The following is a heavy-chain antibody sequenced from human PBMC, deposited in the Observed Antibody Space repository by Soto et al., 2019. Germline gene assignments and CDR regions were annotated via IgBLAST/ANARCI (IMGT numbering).Heavy chain of an antibody. CDR3: ARHRYSYGVYYFDY. V-gene: IGHV4-39*01. CDR1: GGSISETGYY. J-gene: IGHJ4*02. CDR2: IYYSGST. D-gene: IGHD5-18*01. Sequence: PSETLSLTCTVSGGSISETGYYWGWIRQPPGKGLEWIGNIYYSGSTDYNPSLKSRVTISVDTSKNQFSLKLSSVTAADTAVYYCARHRYSYGVYYFDYWGQGTLVTVSS.